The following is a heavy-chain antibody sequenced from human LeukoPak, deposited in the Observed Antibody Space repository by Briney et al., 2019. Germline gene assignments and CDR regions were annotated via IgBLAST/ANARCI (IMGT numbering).Heavy chain of an antibody. CDR2: IYSGGST. CDR3: ARAYCGGDCPLWY. Sequence: PGGSLRLSCAASGFTVSSNYMNWVRQAPGKGLEWVSVIYSGGSTYYADSVKGRFTISRDNSKNTLYLQMNSLRAEDTAVYYCARAYCGGDCPLWYWGQGTLVTASS. J-gene: IGHJ4*02. V-gene: IGHV3-53*01. CDR1: GFTVSSNY. D-gene: IGHD2-21*02.